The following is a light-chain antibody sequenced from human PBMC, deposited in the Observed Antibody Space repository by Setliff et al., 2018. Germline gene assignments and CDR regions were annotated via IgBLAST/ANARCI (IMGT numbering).Light chain of an antibody. CDR1: SSDVGGYDY. Sequence: QSVLTQPASVSGSPGQSITISCTGTSSDVGGYDYVSWYQQHPGKAPKFMIYDVSYRPSGVSNRFSGSKSGNTASLTISGLQAEDEADYYCSSYTSSSTLEVFGTGTKGTVL. V-gene: IGLV2-14*03. CDR3: SSYTSSSTLEV. CDR2: DVS. J-gene: IGLJ1*01.